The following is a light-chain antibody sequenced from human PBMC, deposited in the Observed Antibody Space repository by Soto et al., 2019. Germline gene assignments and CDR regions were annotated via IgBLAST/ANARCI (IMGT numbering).Light chain of an antibody. CDR3: MQTLQTPIT. V-gene: IGKV2-28*01. CDR2: LSS. CDR1: QSLLHRNGYNY. Sequence: IVMTQSPLSLPVTPGEPASVSFRSIQSLLHRNGYNYLDWYLQKPGQSPQLLIYLSSDRAFGVPDRFSGSGSGADFTLKISRVEAEDVGVYYCMQTLQTPITFGQGTRLEIK. J-gene: IGKJ5*01.